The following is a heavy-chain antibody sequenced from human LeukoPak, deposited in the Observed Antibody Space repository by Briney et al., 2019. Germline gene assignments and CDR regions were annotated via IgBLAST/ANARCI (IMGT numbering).Heavy chain of an antibody. D-gene: IGHD3-22*01. CDR1: GGSISSGGYS. J-gene: IGHJ3*02. CDR2: MYHSGTT. CDR3: VRGYYYDSSGYWVRAFDI. V-gene: IGHV4-30-2*01. Sequence: SQTLSLTCAVSGGSISSGGYSWSWIRQPPGKGLEWIGYMYHSGTTHYKPSLKSRVTISVDRSKNQFSLKLSSVTAADTAVYYCVRGYYYDSSGYWVRAFDIWGQGTMVTVSS.